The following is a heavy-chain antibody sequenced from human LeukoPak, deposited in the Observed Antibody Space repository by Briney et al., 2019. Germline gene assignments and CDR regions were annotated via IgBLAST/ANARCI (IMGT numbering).Heavy chain of an antibody. CDR2: ISSSSSYI. D-gene: IGHD4-17*01. CDR3: ARGDYGDYAGE. Sequence: GGSLRLSCAASGFTFSSYSMNWVRQAPGKGLEWVSSISSSSSYIYYADSVKGRFTISRDNAKNSLYLQMNSLRTEDTAVYYCARGDYGDYAGEWGQGTLVTVSS. V-gene: IGHV3-21*01. CDR1: GFTFSSYS. J-gene: IGHJ4*02.